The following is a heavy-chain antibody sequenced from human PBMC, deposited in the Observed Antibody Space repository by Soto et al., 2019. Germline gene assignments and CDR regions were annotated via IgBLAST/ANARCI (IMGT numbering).Heavy chain of an antibody. CDR3: ARVRRGGYYYYGMDV. D-gene: IGHD3-10*01. J-gene: IGHJ6*02. CDR1: GGSISSYY. Sequence: SETLSLTCTVSGGSISSYYWSWIRQPPGKGLEWIGYIYYSGSTNYNPSLKSRVTISVDTSKNQFSLKLSSVTAADTAVYYCARVRRGGYYYYGMDVWAQGTTVTVSS. CDR2: IYYSGST. V-gene: IGHV4-59*01.